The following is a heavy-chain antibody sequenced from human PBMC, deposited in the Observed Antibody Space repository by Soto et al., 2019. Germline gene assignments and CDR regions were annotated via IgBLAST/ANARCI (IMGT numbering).Heavy chain of an antibody. V-gene: IGHV1-3*01. CDR1: GYTFTSYA. Sequence: QVQLVQSGAEVKKPGASVKVSCKASGYTFTSYAMHWVRQAPGQRLEWMGWINAGNGNTKYSQKFQGRVTITRDTSESEACMEVCSVRAEDKAVYYCARGDYYYIMDYWGQGTLVTVSS. CDR2: INAGNGNT. CDR3: ARGDYYYIMDY. D-gene: IGHD2-21*02. J-gene: IGHJ4*02.